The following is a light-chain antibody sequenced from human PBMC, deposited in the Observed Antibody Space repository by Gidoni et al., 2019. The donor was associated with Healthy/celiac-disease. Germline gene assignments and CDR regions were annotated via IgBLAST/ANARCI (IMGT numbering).Light chain of an antibody. Sequence: EIVMTQSPATLSVSQGERATLSCRASQSVSSNLAWYQQKPGQAPRLLSYGASTRATGIPARFSGSGSGTEFTLTISSLQSEDFAVYYCQQYNNWXSXTFGQGTKLEIK. CDR3: QQYNNWXSXT. J-gene: IGKJ2*01. CDR2: GAS. CDR1: QSVSSN. V-gene: IGKV3-15*01.